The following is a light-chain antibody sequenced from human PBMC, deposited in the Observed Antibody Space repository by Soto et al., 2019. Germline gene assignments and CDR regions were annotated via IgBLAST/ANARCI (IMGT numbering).Light chain of an antibody. CDR1: SSDIGDYDY. CDR2: EVS. CDR3: NSYATGNTRV. V-gene: IGLV2-14*01. J-gene: IGLJ1*01. Sequence: ALTQPASVSGSPGQSITISCTGSSSDIGDYDYVSWYQQHPGKAPKVLISEVSSRPSGVSNRFSGSKSGNTASRTISGLQAEDEADYSCNSYATGNTRVFGTWTKVT.